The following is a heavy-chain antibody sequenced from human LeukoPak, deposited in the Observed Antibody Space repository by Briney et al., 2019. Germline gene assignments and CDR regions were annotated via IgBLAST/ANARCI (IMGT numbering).Heavy chain of an antibody. CDR2: INPSSGGT. CDR3: ARDQRAARPGD. D-gene: IGHD6-6*01. V-gene: IGHV1-2*02. Sequence: GASVKVSCKASGYTFTSYGISWVRQAPGQGLEWMGWINPSSGGTNYAQKFQGRVTMTRDTSISTAYMELSRLRSDDTAVYYCARDQRAARPGDWGQGTLVTVSS. J-gene: IGHJ4*02. CDR1: GYTFTSYG.